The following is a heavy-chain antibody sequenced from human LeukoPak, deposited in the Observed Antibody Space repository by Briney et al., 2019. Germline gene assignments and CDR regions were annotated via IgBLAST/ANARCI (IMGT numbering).Heavy chain of an antibody. CDR2: ISGSGGGT. V-gene: IGHV3-23*01. J-gene: IGHJ4*02. D-gene: IGHD3-10*01. CDR1: GLTLSNYG. Sequence: GGSLRLSCAVSGLTLSNYGMSWVRQAPGKGLEWVAGISGSGGGTSYADSVKGRFTISRDNSKNTLHLQRNSLRAEDTAVYFCARRGVVVRVILVGFHKEAYYFDSWGQGALVTVSS. CDR3: ARRGVVVRVILVGFHKEAYYFDS.